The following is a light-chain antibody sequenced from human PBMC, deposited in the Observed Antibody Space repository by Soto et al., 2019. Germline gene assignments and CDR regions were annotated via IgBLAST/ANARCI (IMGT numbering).Light chain of an antibody. CDR1: STNIGKNT. Sequence: QSVLTQPPSASGTPGQRVTISCSGSSTNIGKNTVNWYQQLPGTAPKVLIYSNNQRPSGVPDRFSGSKSGTSASLAISGLQSEDEADYYCAAWDDSLSGPVFGGGTKVTVL. CDR3: AAWDDSLSGPV. V-gene: IGLV1-44*01. J-gene: IGLJ2*01. CDR2: SNN.